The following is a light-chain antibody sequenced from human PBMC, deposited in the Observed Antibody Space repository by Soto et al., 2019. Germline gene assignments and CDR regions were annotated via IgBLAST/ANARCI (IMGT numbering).Light chain of an antibody. V-gene: IGLV2-14*03. J-gene: IGLJ1*01. CDR3: SSYASSSTRV. CDR1: SSDVGGYDY. Sequence: QSVLTQPASVSGSPGQSITISCTGTSSDVGGYDYVSWYQQHPGKAPKLMIHDVSSRPSGVSNRFSGSKSDNTASLTISGLQAEDEADYYCSSYASSSTRVFGTGTKLTVL. CDR2: DVS.